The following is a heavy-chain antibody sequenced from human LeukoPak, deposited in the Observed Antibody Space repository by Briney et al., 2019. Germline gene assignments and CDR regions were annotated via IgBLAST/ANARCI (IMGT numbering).Heavy chain of an antibody. Sequence: GGSLRLSCAASGFTFSSYKMNWVRQAPGRGLEYVSVISINGGSTYYADSVKGRFTISRDNSMNTLYLQMSSLRAEDTSVYYCVKVSVPSITDYFQHWGQGTLVTVSS. CDR1: GFTFSSYK. J-gene: IGHJ1*01. CDR2: ISINGGST. CDR3: VKVSVPSITDYFQH. V-gene: IGHV3-64D*09.